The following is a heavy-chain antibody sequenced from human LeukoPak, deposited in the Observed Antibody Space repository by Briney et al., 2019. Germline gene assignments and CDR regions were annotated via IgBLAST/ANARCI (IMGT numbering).Heavy chain of an antibody. V-gene: IGHV4-38-2*02. Sequence: SETLSLTCTVSGYSISSGYYWGWIRQPPGKGLEWIGSIYHSGSTYYNPSLKSRVTISVDTSKNQFSLKLSSVTAADTAVYYCARAPGLMPAVTRFDYWGQGTLVSVSS. CDR2: IYHSGST. J-gene: IGHJ4*02. CDR3: ARAPGLMPAVTRFDY. CDR1: GYSISSGYY. D-gene: IGHD4-17*01.